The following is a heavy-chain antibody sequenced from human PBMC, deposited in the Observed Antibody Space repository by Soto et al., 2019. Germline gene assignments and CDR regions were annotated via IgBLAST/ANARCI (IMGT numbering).Heavy chain of an antibody. CDR3: ARDRGLVVATIPSDAFDI. Sequence: QVQLVESGGGVVQPGRSLRLSCAASGFTFSSYGMHWVRQAPGKGLEWVAVIWYDGSNKYYADSVKGRFTISRDNSKNTLYLQMNSLRAEETAVYYCARDRGLVVATIPSDAFDIWGQGTMVTVSS. V-gene: IGHV3-33*01. CDR2: IWYDGSNK. D-gene: IGHD5-12*01. J-gene: IGHJ3*02. CDR1: GFTFSSYG.